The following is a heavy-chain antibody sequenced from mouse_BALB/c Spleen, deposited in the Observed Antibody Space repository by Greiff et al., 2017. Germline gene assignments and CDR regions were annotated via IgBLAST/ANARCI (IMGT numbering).Heavy chain of an antibody. V-gene: IGHV5-17*02. D-gene: IGHD2-3*01. J-gene: IGHJ2*01. CDR3: ASSIYDGYYGGY. Sequence: EVQRVESGGGLVQPGGSRKLSCAASGFTFSSFGMHWVRQAPEKGLEWVAYISSGSSTIYYADTVKGRFTISRDNPKNTLFLQMTSLRSEDTAMYYCASSIYDGYYGGYWGQGTTLTVSS. CDR1: GFTFSSFG. CDR2: ISSGSSTI.